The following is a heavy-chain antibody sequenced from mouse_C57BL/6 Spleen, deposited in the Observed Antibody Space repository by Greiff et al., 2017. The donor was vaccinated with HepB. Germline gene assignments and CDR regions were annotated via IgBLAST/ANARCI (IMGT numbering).Heavy chain of an antibody. CDR2: ISYDGSN. CDR3: ARDWYDYDFDY. D-gene: IGHD2-4*01. J-gene: IGHJ2*01. Sequence: VQLKQSGPGLVKPSQSLSLTCSVTGYSITSGYYWNWIRQFPGNKLEWMGYISYDGSNNYNPSLKNRISITRDTSKNQFFLKLNSVTTEDTATYYCARDWYDYDFDYWGQGTTLTVSS. CDR1: GYSITSGYY. V-gene: IGHV3-6*01.